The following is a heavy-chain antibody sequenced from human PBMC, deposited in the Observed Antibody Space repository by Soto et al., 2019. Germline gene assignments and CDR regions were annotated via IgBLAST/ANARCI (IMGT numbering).Heavy chain of an antibody. CDR1: GFTFSSYG. D-gene: IGHD3-3*01. Sequence: QVQLVESGGGVVQPGRSLRLSCAASGFTFSSYGMHWVRQAPGKGLEWVAVISYDGSNKYYADSVKGRFTISRDNSKNTLYLKTNSMGVEDSAVYECSKDGYDFWSGFGMDVWGQGTTVTVSS. CDR3: SKDGYDFWSGFGMDV. V-gene: IGHV3-30*18. J-gene: IGHJ6*02. CDR2: ISYDGSNK.